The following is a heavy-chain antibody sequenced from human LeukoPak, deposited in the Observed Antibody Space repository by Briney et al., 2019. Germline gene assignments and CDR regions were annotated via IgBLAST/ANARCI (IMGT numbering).Heavy chain of an antibody. D-gene: IGHD1-26*01. J-gene: IGHJ5*02. V-gene: IGHV4-39*01. CDR3: ARHEYSGSYYGLSWFDP. CDR2: IYYSGRT. Sequence: SETLSLTCTVSGGSIRSSGYYWGWIRQPPGKGLEWIASIYYSGRTYYNPSLKSRVTISVDTSKTQLSLKLSSLTAADTAVYYCARHEYSGSYYGLSWFDPWGQGTLVTVSS. CDR1: GGSIRSSGYY.